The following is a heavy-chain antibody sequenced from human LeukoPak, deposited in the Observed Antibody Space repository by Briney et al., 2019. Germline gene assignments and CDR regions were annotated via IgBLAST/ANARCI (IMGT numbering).Heavy chain of an antibody. CDR1: GFTFDDYA. V-gene: IGHV3-43D*03. D-gene: IGHD4-23*01. Sequence: GGSLRLSCAASGFTFDDYAMHWVRQAPGKGLEWVSLIGWDGENTDYADSVKGRFTISRDNAKNSLYLQMNSLRAEDTAVYYCASGHDYGGKEILGYWGQGTLVTVSS. CDR2: IGWDGENT. J-gene: IGHJ4*02. CDR3: ASGHDYGGKEILGY.